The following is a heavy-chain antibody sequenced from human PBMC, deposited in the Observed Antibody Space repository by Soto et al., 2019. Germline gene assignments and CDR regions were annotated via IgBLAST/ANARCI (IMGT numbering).Heavy chain of an antibody. D-gene: IGHD1-1*01. Sequence: PGGSLRLSCAASGFTFSSYSMNWVRQAPGKGLEWVSSISSSSSYIYYADSVKGRFTISRDNAKNSLYLQMNSLRAEDTAVYYCARDVGIGTLAYYYGMDVWGQGTTVTVSS. CDR2: ISSSSSYI. CDR1: GFTFSSYS. V-gene: IGHV3-21*01. J-gene: IGHJ6*02. CDR3: ARDVGIGTLAYYYGMDV.